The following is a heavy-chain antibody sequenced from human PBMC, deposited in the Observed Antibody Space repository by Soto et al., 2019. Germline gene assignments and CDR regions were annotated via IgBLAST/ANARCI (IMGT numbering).Heavy chain of an antibody. J-gene: IGHJ4*02. D-gene: IGHD2-2*01. V-gene: IGHV3-23*01. CDR2: TDGRGGST. CDR1: GFSFSTYA. Sequence: GGSLRLSCAASGFSFSTYALSWVRQPPGKVLEWVGTDGRGGSTIYADSVRCRFTISTDNSNNSLFLQMNRLRADDTALYYCAKCVSVGVRSSRGFDIWGQGTMVTVSS. CDR3: AKCVSVGVRSSRGFDI.